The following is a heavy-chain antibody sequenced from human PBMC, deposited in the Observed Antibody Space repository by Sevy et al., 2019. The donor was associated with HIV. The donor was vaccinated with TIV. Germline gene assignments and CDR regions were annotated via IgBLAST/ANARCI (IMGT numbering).Heavy chain of an antibody. CDR3: ARAQQVTMLVVIGGLYFDF. CDR1: GFTFSNFE. Sequence: GGSLRLSCAASGFTFSNFEMNWVRQAPGKGLEWVANIKQDMSEKYYADSVKGRFTISRDNARNSLYLQMESLRAEDTAVYYCARAQQVTMLVVIGGLYFDFWGQGTLVTVSS. D-gene: IGHD3-22*01. V-gene: IGHV3-7*01. J-gene: IGHJ4*02. CDR2: IKQDMSEK.